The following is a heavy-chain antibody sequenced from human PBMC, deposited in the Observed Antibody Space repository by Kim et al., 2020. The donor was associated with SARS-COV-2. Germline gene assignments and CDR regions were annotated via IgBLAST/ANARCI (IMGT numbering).Heavy chain of an antibody. CDR3: AESGYDGLFDY. V-gene: IGHV4-59*01. CDR2: IYYSGST. Sequence: SETLSLTCTVSGGSISSYYWSWIRQPPGKGLEWIGYIYYSGSTNYNPSLKSRVTISVDTSKNQFSLKLSSVTAADTAVYYCAESGYDGLFDYWGQGTLVTVSS. CDR1: GGSISSYY. D-gene: IGHD5-12*01. J-gene: IGHJ4*02.